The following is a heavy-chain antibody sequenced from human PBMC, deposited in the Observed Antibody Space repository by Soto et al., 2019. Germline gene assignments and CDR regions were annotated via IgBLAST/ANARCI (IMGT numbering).Heavy chain of an antibody. V-gene: IGHV1-69*12. D-gene: IGHD4-17*01. CDR1: GGTFNNYA. J-gene: IGHJ4*02. CDR2: IIPIFVTA. CDR3: AREGDDFGGGDY. Sequence: QVHLVQSGAEVKKPGSSVKVSCQASGGTFNNYAMNWIRQAPGQGLEWMGAIIPIFVTANYAQKFQGRVTITADEPTRTTYMTLSSLRSEDTAMYYCAREGDDFGGGDYWGQGTLVTVSS.